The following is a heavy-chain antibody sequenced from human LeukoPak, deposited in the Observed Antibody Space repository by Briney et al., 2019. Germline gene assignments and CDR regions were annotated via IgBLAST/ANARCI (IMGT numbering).Heavy chain of an antibody. CDR1: GYTFTDYY. V-gene: IGHV1-2*02. J-gene: IGHJ5*02. Sequence: EASVKVSCKASGYTFTDYYVHWVRQAPGQGLEWMGWINPNSADTSYAQKFRGRVIMTTDTSMSTAYMELSRLTSDDTAVYYCARAGGRSWFDPWGQGTLVTVSS. CDR3: ARAGGRSWFDP. CDR2: INPNSADT.